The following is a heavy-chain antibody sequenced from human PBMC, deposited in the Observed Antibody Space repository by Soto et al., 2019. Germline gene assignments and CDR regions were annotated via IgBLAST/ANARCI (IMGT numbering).Heavy chain of an antibody. CDR2: IYYSGSA. J-gene: IGHJ4*02. V-gene: IGHV4-59*01. CDR3: ARRGEY. CDR1: GGSISDYY. Sequence: SETLSLTCTVSGGSISDYYWNWVRQPPVKGLEWIGNIYYSGSANYNPSLKSRVTISLDKSRNQFSLKLNSVTTADTAVYYCARRGEYWSQGTLVTVSS. D-gene: IGHD6-6*01.